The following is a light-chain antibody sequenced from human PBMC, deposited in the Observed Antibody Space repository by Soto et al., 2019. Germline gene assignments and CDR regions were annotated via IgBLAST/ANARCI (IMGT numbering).Light chain of an antibody. Sequence: QSALTQPASVSGSPGQSITISCSGTSRDIGAYNLVSWYQQPPGKAPKLLIYEVNNRPSGVSDRFSGSKSGNTASLTISALQAEDEADYYCASYTRGGTYVFGTGTKVTVL. V-gene: IGLV2-14*01. CDR1: SRDIGAYNL. CDR3: ASYTRGGTYV. CDR2: EVN. J-gene: IGLJ1*01.